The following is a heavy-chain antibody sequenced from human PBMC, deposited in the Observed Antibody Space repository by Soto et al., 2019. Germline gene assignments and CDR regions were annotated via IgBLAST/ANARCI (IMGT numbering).Heavy chain of an antibody. CDR2: IYYSGST. J-gene: IGHJ5*02. CDR3: ARYSPELWFGELSWFDP. V-gene: IGHV4-59*01. D-gene: IGHD3-10*01. Sequence: PSETLSLTCTVSGSSISSYSWSWIRQPPGKGLEWIGYIYYSGSTNYNPSLKSRVTISVDTSKNQFSLKLSSVTAADTAVYYCARYSPELWFGELSWFDPWGQGTLVTV. CDR1: GSSISSYS.